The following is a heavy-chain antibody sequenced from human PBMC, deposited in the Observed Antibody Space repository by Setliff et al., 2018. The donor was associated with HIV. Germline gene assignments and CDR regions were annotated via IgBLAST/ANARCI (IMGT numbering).Heavy chain of an antibody. CDR3: ARGLSSPFAAGL. V-gene: IGHV4-59*11. CDR2: ISYTGGT. Sequence: SETLSLTCTVSGGSISSHYWSWVRQTPGKGLEWIGSISYTGGTNHNPSLQSRVTMSIDTSKDQFSLKLSSLTSADTAVYYCARGLSSPFAAGLWGQGTLVTVSS. CDR1: GGSISSHY. J-gene: IGHJ4*02. D-gene: IGHD6-13*01.